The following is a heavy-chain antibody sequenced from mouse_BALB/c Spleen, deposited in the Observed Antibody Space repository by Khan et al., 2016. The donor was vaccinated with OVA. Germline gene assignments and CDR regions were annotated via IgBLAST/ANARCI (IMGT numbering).Heavy chain of an antibody. CDR1: GYSFTNYL. V-gene: IGHV1-5*01. Sequence: VQLKQSGTVLARPGSSVKMSCKTSGYSFTNYLIHWVKQRPGQGLEWIGDIYPGNSETTYNQKFKDKAKLTADTSASTAYMELSSLTNEDFAVYYCTRGGYSSFDYWGQGTLVTVSA. J-gene: IGHJ3*01. CDR2: IYPGNSET. CDR3: TRGGYSSFDY. D-gene: IGHD2-12*01.